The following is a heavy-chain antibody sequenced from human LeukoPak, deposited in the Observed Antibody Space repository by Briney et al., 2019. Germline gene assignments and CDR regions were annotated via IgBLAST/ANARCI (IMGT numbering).Heavy chain of an antibody. V-gene: IGHV1-69*04. CDR1: RGTFSSYA. CDR2: IIPILGIA. Sequence: ASVKVSCKASRGTFSSYAISWVRQAPGQGLEWMGRIIPILGIANYAQKFQGRVTITADKSTSTAYMELRNLRSDDTAVYYCAREGLGELTLDCWGQGTLVTVSS. CDR3: AREGLGELTLDC. J-gene: IGHJ4*02. D-gene: IGHD3-16*01.